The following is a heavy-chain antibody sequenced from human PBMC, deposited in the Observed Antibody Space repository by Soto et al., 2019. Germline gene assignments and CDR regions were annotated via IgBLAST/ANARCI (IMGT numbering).Heavy chain of an antibody. CDR3: ARGNVANYFEP. CDR2: IYPSDSTV. V-gene: IGHV5-51*01. Sequence: PGESLKISCQSSGYTFANYWIVWVRQMPGKGLEWMGIIYPSDSTVKYSPSVQGQVTLSVAKSISTAYLQWISLKASDAAVYYCARGNVANYFEPWGQGTRVTVSS. J-gene: IGHJ5*02. CDR1: GYTFANYW. D-gene: IGHD1-7*01.